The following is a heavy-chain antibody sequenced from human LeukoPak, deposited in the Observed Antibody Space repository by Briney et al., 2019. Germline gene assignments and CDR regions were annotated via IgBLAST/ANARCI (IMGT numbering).Heavy chain of an antibody. D-gene: IGHD6-13*01. CDR3: AREAAAAVQGSFDY. CDR2: MNLNSGNT. Sequence: GASVKVSCKASGYTFTSYDINWVRQATGQGLEWMGWMNLNSGNTGYAQKFQGRVTITRNTSIRTAYMELSSLRSEDTAVYYCAREAAAAVQGSFDYWGQGTLVTVSS. V-gene: IGHV1-8*03. J-gene: IGHJ4*02. CDR1: GYTFTSYD.